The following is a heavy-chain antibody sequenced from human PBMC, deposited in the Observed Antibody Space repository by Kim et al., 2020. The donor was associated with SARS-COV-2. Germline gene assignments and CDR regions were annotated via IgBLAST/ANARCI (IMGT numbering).Heavy chain of an antibody. J-gene: IGHJ5*02. CDR3: ARDSGWQINWFDP. D-gene: IGHD6-19*01. CDR2: INAGNGNT. CDR1: GYTFTSYA. Sequence: ASVKVSCKASGYTFTSYAMHWVRQAPGQRLEWMGWINAGNGNTKYSQKFQGRVTITRDTSASTAYMELSSLRSEDTAVYYCARDSGWQINWFDPWGQGTLVTVSS. V-gene: IGHV1-3*01.